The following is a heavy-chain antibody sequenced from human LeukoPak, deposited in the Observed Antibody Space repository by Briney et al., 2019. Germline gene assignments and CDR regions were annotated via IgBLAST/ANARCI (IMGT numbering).Heavy chain of an antibody. J-gene: IGHJ4*02. V-gene: IGHV1-24*01. Sequence: GASVKVSCKVSGYTLTALSMHWVRQAPGKGLEWMGGFDFEDGKTIYTQKFQGRVTITADKSTSTAYMELSRLRSEDTAVYYCARAVQVTTGGLFDYWGQGTLVTVSS. CDR3: ARAVQVTTGGLFDY. CDR1: GYTLTALS. CDR2: FDFEDGKT. D-gene: IGHD4-17*01.